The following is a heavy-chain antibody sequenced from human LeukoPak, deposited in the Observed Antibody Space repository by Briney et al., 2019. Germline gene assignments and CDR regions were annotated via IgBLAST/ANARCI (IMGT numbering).Heavy chain of an antibody. Sequence: ASVKVSCTASGYTFTSYDINWVRQATGQGLEWMGWMNPNSGNTGYAQRFQGRVTITRNTSISTAYMELSSLRSEDTAVYYCGSGRVAEVFDIWGQGTMVTVSS. CDR3: GSGRVAEVFDI. CDR2: MNPNSGNT. CDR1: GYTFTSYD. V-gene: IGHV1-8*03. D-gene: IGHD2-15*01. J-gene: IGHJ3*02.